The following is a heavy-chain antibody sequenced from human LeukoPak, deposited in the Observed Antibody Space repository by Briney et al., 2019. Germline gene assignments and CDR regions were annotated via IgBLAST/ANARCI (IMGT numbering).Heavy chain of an antibody. V-gene: IGHV3-21*04. J-gene: IGHJ4*02. CDR1: GFTFSSYS. Sequence: PGGSLRLSCAASGFTFSSYSMNWVRQAPGKGLEWVSSISSSSSYIYYADSVKGRFTISRDNAKNTLYLQMDSLRAEDTAVYYCARARDSSGYSMYYFDYWGQGTLVTVSS. CDR3: ARARDSSGYSMYYFDY. CDR2: ISSSSSYI. D-gene: IGHD3-22*01.